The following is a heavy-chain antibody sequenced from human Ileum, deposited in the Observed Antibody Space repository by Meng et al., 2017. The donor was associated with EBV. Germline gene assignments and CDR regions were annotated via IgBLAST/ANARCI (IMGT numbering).Heavy chain of an antibody. CDR1: GYPFINND. CDR2: MNAYTGNA. V-gene: IGHV1-8*01. CDR3: ARGSGAGGRDWFDP. J-gene: IGHJ5*02. D-gene: IGHD3-16*01. Sequence: QGPLVRSGGEVKKHGASVKVSCKASGYPFINNDINWVHQAAGQGLESIGWMNAYTGNAGYAQKFRGRVTMTRDTSINTAYLEVISLTSEDTAVYYCARGSGAGGRDWFDPWGQGTLVTASS.